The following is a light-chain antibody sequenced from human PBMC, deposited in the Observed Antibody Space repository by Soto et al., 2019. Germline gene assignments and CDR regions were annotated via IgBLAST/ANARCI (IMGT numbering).Light chain of an antibody. V-gene: IGKV1-33*01. J-gene: IGKJ2*01. CDR3: QQYDNLTYT. Sequence: DIQMTQSPSSLSASVGDRVTITCQASQDISNYLNWYQQKPGKAPKLLIYDASNLETGVPSRFSGSGSGTDFTFTISSLQPEDIATYYCQQYDNLTYTFRQGTRVDIX. CDR2: DAS. CDR1: QDISNY.